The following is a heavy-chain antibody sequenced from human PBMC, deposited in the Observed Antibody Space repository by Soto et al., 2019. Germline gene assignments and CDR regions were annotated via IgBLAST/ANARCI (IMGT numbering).Heavy chain of an antibody. CDR3: ASKHSSRASDY. CDR2: INSDGSST. Sequence: GGSLRLSCAASGFTFSSYWMHWFRQAPGKGLVWVSRINSDGSSTTYADSVKGRFTISRDNAKNTVYLQMNSLRAEDTAVYYCASKHSSRASDYWGQGTLVTVSS. D-gene: IGHD6-13*01. CDR1: GFTFSSYW. V-gene: IGHV3-74*01. J-gene: IGHJ4*02.